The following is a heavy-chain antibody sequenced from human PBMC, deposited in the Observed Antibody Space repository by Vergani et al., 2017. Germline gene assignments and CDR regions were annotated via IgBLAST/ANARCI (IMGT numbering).Heavy chain of an antibody. CDR2: IYHSGSA. Sequence: QVQLQESGPGLVKPPGTLSLTCAVSGGSISRSNWWSWVRQPPGKGLEWIGEIYHSGSAYYNPSLRRRVTISVETSKNQFSLRLTTLTAADTAVYYCARQFWVSQGVGAFETWGRGTEVSVSS. V-gene: IGHV4-4*03. CDR3: ARQFWVSQGVGAFET. CDR1: GGSISRSNW. D-gene: IGHD3-16*01. J-gene: IGHJ3*02.